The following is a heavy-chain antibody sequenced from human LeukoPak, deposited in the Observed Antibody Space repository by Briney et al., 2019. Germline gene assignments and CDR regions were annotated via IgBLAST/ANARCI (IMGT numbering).Heavy chain of an antibody. D-gene: IGHD6-13*01. V-gene: IGHV4-34*01. CDR1: GGSFSGYY. J-gene: IGHJ4*02. CDR3: ASSSWYSGDE. Sequence: SETLSLTCAVYGGSFSGYYWSWIRQPPGKGLEWIGEINHSGSTNYNPSLKSRVTISVDTSKNQFSLKPSSVTAADTAVYYCASSSWYSGDEWGQGTLVTVSS. CDR2: INHSGST.